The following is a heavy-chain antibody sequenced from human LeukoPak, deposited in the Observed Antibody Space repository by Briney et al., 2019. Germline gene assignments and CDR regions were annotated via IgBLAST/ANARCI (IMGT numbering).Heavy chain of an antibody. Sequence: AGGSLRLSCAASGFTFDDYAMHWVRQAPGKGLEWVSLISWDGGSTYYADSVKGRFTISRDSSKNSLYLQMNSLRAEDTALYYCAKDSVRLLEWLGGFDYWGQGTLVTVSS. J-gene: IGHJ4*02. V-gene: IGHV3-43D*03. CDR2: ISWDGGST. CDR1: GFTFDDYA. CDR3: AKDSVRLLEWLGGFDY. D-gene: IGHD3-3*01.